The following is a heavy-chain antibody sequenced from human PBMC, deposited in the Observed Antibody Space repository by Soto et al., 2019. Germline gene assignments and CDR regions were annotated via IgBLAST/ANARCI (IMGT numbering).Heavy chain of an antibody. Sequence: QITLKESGPTLVKPTQTLTLTCTFSGFSVSTGGVGVAWIRQPPGKALEWLALIYWDDDKRYSPFLQSRVTIXKGXSKNQVVLTMTNMDPVDTATYYCAHKGGRGAGMDVWGQGTTVTVSS. CDR1: GFSVSTGGVG. CDR2: IYWDDDK. CDR3: AHKGGRGAGMDV. J-gene: IGHJ6*02. V-gene: IGHV2-5*02. D-gene: IGHD2-15*01.